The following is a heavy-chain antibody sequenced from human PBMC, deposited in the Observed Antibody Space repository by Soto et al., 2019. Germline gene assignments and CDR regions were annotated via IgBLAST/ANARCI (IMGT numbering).Heavy chain of an antibody. CDR1: GGTFSSYV. CDR2: IIPTFGTK. Sequence: GASVKVSCKASGGTFSSYVISWVRQAPGQGLEWMGGIIPTFGTKKYAQDFQGRVTITADRSTSTAYMELSSLRSEDTAVYYCASHRSQGADLAIPPYYYYGFDVWGQGTTVTVSS. V-gene: IGHV1-69*06. CDR3: ASHRSQGADLAIPPYYYYGFDV. J-gene: IGHJ6*02.